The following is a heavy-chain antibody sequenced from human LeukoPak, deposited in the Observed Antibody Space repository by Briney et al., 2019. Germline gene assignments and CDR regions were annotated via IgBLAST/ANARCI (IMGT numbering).Heavy chain of an antibody. J-gene: IGHJ3*02. Sequence: GGSLRLSCAASGFTFRTYAMSWVRQAPGKGLEWVSVIYSGGIYNDGTTNYGDSVKGRFTISRDNSKNTLYLQMNSLRAEDTAVYYCAGRELLGYSYGLRTFNIWGQGTTVTISS. CDR2: IYSGGIYNDGTT. CDR1: GFTFRTYA. D-gene: IGHD5-18*01. V-gene: IGHV3-23*03. CDR3: AGRELLGYSYGLRTFNI.